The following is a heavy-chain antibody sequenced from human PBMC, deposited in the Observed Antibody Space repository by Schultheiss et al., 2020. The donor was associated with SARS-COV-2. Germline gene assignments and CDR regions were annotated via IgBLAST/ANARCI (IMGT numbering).Heavy chain of an antibody. CDR3: ARDVEDIVVVVAATRGDYYYYGMDV. CDR1: GFTFSDHY. Sequence: GGSLRLSCAASGFTFSDHYMDWVRQAPGKGLEWVSYISSSGSTIYYADSVKGRFTISRDNAKNSLYLQMNSLRAEDTAVYYCARDVEDIVVVVAATRGDYYYYGMDVWGQGTTVTGSS. CDR2: ISSSGSTI. J-gene: IGHJ6*02. D-gene: IGHD2-15*01. V-gene: IGHV3-11*04.